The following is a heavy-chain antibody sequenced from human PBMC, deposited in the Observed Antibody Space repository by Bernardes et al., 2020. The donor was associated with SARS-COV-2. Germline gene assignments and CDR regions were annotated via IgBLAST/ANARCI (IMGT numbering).Heavy chain of an antibody. V-gene: IGHV3-23*01. J-gene: IGHJ4*02. D-gene: IGHD6-13*01. Sequence: SLRLACAASGFIFSSYAMGWVRQAPGKGLQWVSGISGSGGSTFYADSVKGRFTISRDNSKNTLFLQMNSLRAEDTALYYGAKGAGSWYDVDYWGQGTLVTVSS. CDR2: ISGSGGST. CDR1: GFIFSSYA. CDR3: AKGAGSWYDVDY.